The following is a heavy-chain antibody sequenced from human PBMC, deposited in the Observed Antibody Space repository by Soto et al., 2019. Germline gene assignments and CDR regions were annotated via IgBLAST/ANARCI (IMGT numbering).Heavy chain of an antibody. Sequence: QLQLQESGSGLVKPSQTLSLTCGVSGGSITSGGYSWTWIRQSPGKGLEYIGNIYNSGSTYYNPSLKSRVTISIDRSKNHFSLNLTSVTAADAAVYFCAREDRYCSNGVCYPGPTFGMDVWGHGTTATVSS. CDR1: GGSITSGGYS. D-gene: IGHD2-8*01. J-gene: IGHJ6*02. V-gene: IGHV4-30-2*06. CDR2: IYNSGST. CDR3: AREDRYCSNGVCYPGPTFGMDV.